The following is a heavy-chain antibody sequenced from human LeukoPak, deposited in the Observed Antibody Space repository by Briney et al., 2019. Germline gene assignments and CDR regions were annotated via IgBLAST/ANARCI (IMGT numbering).Heavy chain of an antibody. Sequence: PSETLSLTCAVYGGSFSGYYWSWIRQPPGKGLEWIGEINHSESTNYNPSLKSRVTISVDTSKNQFSLKLSSVTAADTAVYYCARGRQLVGGSYWANYYYYMDVWGKGTTVTVSS. CDR3: ARGRQLVGGSYWANYYYYMDV. CDR1: GGSFSGYY. V-gene: IGHV4-34*01. CDR2: INHSEST. D-gene: IGHD1-26*01. J-gene: IGHJ6*03.